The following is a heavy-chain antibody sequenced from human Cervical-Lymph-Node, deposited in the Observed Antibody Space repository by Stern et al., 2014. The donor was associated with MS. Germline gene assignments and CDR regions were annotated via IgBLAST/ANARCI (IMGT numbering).Heavy chain of an antibody. J-gene: IGHJ6*02. Sequence: QLVQSGAEVKKPGASVKVSCTASGYSLTAYFMHWVRQDPGQGLEWRGIINTSGGSASYAERFQGRVTMTRDTSTSTVYMELSGLRSADTATYYCARAVEKTTNYYYYSIDVWGQGTAVTVSS. D-gene: IGHD5-24*01. CDR3: ARAVEKTTNYYYYSIDV. CDR2: INTSGGSA. V-gene: IGHV1-46*01. CDR1: GYSLTAYF.